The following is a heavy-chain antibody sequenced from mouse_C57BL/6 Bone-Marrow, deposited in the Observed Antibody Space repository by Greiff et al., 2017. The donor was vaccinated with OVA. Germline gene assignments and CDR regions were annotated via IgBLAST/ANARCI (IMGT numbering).Heavy chain of an antibody. J-gene: IGHJ2*01. Sequence: QVQLQQSGAELVKPGASVKMSCKASGYTFTSYWITWVKQRPGQGLAWIGDIYPGSGSTNYNEKFKSKATLTVDTSSSTAYMQLSSLTSEDSAVYYCARWDTTVVATDYWGQGTTLTVSS. CDR3: ARWDTTVVATDY. V-gene: IGHV1-55*01. D-gene: IGHD1-1*01. CDR1: GYTFTSYW. CDR2: IYPGSGST.